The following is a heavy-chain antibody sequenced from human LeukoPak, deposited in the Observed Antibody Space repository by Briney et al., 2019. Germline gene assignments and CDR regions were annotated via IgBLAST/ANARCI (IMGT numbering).Heavy chain of an antibody. J-gene: IGHJ4*02. V-gene: IGHV4-59*01. CDR1: GGSISSYY. Sequence: SETLSLTCTVSGGSISSYYWSWIRQPPGKGLEWIGDIYYSGSTNYNPSLKSRVIISVDTSKNQFSLKLTSVTAADTAVYYCARVEVTSSWYSIDYWGQGILVTVSS. CDR3: ARVEVTSSWYSIDY. D-gene: IGHD6-13*01. CDR2: IYYSGST.